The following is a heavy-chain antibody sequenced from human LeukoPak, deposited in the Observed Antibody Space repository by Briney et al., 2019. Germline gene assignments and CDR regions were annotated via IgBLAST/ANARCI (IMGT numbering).Heavy chain of an antibody. D-gene: IGHD3-9*01. CDR1: GYTLTELS. CDR3: ATVSLTGTDAFDI. Sequence: ASVKVSCKVSGYTLTELSMHWVRQAPGKGLEWMGGFDPEDGETIYAQKFQGRVTMTEDASTDTAYMELSSLRSEDTAVYYCATVSLTGTDAFDIWGQGTMVTVSS. V-gene: IGHV1-24*01. J-gene: IGHJ3*02. CDR2: FDPEDGET.